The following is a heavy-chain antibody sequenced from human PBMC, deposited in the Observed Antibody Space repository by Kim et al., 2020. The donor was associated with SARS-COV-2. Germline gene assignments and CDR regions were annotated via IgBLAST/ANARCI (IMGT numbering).Heavy chain of an antibody. J-gene: IGHJ4*02. CDR2: IYYSGST. Sequence: SETLSLTCTVSGGSISSYYWSWIRQPPGKGLEWIGYIYYSGSTNYNPSLKSRVTISVDTSKNQFSLKLSSVTAADTAVYYCARVRSYYDSSGYYYRTFDYWGQGTLVTVSS. V-gene: IGHV4-59*01. D-gene: IGHD3-22*01. CDR3: ARVRSYYDSSGYYYRTFDY. CDR1: GGSISSYY.